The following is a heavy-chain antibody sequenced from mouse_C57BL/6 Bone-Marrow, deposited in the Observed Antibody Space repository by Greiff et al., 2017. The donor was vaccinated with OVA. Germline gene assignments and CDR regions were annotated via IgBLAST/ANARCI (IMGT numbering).Heavy chain of an antibody. CDR3: ARGDGNYEGFAD. CDR1: GYTFTSYG. J-gene: IGHJ3*01. Sequence: QVQLQQSGAELARPGASVKLSCKASGYTFTSYGISWVKQRTGQGLEWIGEIYPRSGNTYYNEKFKGKATLTADKSSSTAYMELRSLASEDAAIYLCARGDGNYEGFADWGKGTLVTVSA. CDR2: IYPRSGNT. V-gene: IGHV1-81*01. D-gene: IGHD2-1*01.